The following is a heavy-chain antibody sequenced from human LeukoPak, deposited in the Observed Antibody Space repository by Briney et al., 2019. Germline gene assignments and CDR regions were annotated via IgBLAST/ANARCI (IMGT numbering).Heavy chain of an antibody. CDR1: GFTFDDYA. CDR3: AKGGIHRGYYYYYMDV. CDR2: ISWNSGNI. D-gene: IGHD6-13*01. V-gene: IGHV3-9*01. Sequence: PGGSLRLSCAASGFTFDDYAMHWVRPAPGKGLEWVSGISWNSGNIGYADSVKGRFTISRDNAKNSLYLQMNSLRAEDTALYYCAKGGIHRGYYYYYMDVWGKGTTVTISS. J-gene: IGHJ6*03.